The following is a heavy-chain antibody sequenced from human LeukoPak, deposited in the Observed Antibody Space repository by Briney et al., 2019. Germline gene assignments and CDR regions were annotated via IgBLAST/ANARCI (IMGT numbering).Heavy chain of an antibody. CDR2: ICGSGGST. CDR3: AKDRSAYCGGECSTGV. V-gene: IGHV3-23*01. J-gene: IGHJ4*02. D-gene: IGHD2-21*01. CDR1: GFTFSSDA. Sequence: PGGTLRLSCAASGFTFSSDAMSWGCHAPGKGLEWVSAICGSGGSTYYADSVKGRFPICRDNSKNTLYLQMNSLRAEDTAVYHCAKDRSAYCGGECSTGVWGEGALVTVSS.